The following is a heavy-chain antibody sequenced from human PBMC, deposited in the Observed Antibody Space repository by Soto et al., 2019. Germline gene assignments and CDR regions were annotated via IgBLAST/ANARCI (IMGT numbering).Heavy chain of an antibody. V-gene: IGHV3-23*01. J-gene: IGHJ4*02. D-gene: IGHD6-19*01. CDR3: SRRSSGWYFDY. Sequence: EVPLLESGGGLVQPGGSLRLSCAASGFTFSSYAVSWVRQAPGKGLEWVSVISGSGDSTYYADSVKGWFTISRDNSKNTLYLQMNSLRAEDTAVYYCSRRSSGWYFDYWGQGTLVTVSS. CDR1: GFTFSSYA. CDR2: ISGSGDST.